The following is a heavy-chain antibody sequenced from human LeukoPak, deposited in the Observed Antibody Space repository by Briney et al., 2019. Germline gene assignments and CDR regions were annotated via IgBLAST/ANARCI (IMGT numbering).Heavy chain of an antibody. CDR2: INHSGST. CDR1: DASISGSY. V-gene: IGHV4-34*01. CDR3: ARGRRRVDGSYYYFDY. Sequence: SETLSLTCTVSDASISGSYWSWIRQPPGKGLEWIGEINHSGSTNYNPSLKSRVTISVDTSKNQFSLKLSSVTAADTAVYYCARGRRRVDGSYYYFDYWGQGTLVTVSS. J-gene: IGHJ4*02. D-gene: IGHD1-26*01.